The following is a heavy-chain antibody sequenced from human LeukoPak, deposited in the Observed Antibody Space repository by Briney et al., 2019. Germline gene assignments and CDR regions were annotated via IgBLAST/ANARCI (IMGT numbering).Heavy chain of an antibody. CDR3: ARTGITIFGVVTHFDY. Sequence: ASVKVSCKASGYTFTSYGIRWVRPAPGQGLEWMGWISAYNGNTNYAQKLQGRVTMTTDTSTSTAYMELRSLRSDDTAVYYCARTGITIFGVVTHFDYWGQGTLVTVSS. J-gene: IGHJ4*02. V-gene: IGHV1-18*01. D-gene: IGHD3-3*01. CDR1: GYTFTSYG. CDR2: ISAYNGNT.